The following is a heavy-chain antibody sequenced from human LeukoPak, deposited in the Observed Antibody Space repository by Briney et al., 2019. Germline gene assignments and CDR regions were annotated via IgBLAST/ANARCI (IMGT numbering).Heavy chain of an antibody. D-gene: IGHD6-19*01. CDR3: ARRRAVAGTYFDC. J-gene: IGHJ4*02. V-gene: IGHV3-23*01. Sequence: GGSLRLPCAASGFTFSSYAMSWVRQAPGKGLEWVSGISNRGDSTYYADSVEGRFTVPRDNSKNTLCLQMNSLRDGDTAVYYCARRRAVAGTYFDCWGQGTLVTVSS. CDR2: ISNRGDST. CDR1: GFTFSSYA.